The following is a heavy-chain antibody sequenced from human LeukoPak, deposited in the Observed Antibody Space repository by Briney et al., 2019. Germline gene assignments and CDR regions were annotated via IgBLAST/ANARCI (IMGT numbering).Heavy chain of an antibody. CDR1: EFTFSSYS. CDR3: ARSRGNSGSYPLDY. V-gene: IGHV3-48*01. D-gene: IGHD1-26*01. J-gene: IGHJ4*02. CDR2: ISSSSSTI. Sequence: GSLRLSCEASEFTFSSYSMNWVRQAPGKGLEWASYISSSSSTIYYAESVKGRFTISRDNAKNSLYLQMNSLRVEDTAVYYCARSRGNSGSYPLDYWGQGTLVTVSS.